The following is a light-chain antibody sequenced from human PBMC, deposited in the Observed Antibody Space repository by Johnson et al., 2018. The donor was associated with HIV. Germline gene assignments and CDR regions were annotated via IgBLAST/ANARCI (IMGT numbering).Light chain of an antibody. CDR1: SSNIGSHY. CDR2: DTI. Sequence: QSVLTQPPSVSAAPGQKVTISCSGSSSNIGSHYVSWYQQVPGTAPRLVIYDTIKRHSGIPDRFSGSKSGTSATLGITGLQTVDEADYYCGTWDSSLRTGFFGTGTKVTVL. J-gene: IGLJ1*01. CDR3: GTWDSSLRTGF. V-gene: IGLV1-51*01.